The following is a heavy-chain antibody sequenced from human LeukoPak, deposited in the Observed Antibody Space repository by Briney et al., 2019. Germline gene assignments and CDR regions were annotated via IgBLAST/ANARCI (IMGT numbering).Heavy chain of an antibody. CDR3: AXGQYCSTTXCYSARRYFDF. CDR1: GGAFSNYF. J-gene: IGHJ4*02. CDR2: XXXXGRP. D-gene: IGHD2-2*01. V-gene: IGHV4-34*01. Sequence: SETLSLTXAVSGGAFSNYFWXXXXQPPGKGLXXXXXXXXXGRPXXTXSLRSRVAXXXXTXKNQFSLRLTSVTAADTAVYYCAXGQYCSTTXCYSARRYFDFWGQGTLVTVSS.